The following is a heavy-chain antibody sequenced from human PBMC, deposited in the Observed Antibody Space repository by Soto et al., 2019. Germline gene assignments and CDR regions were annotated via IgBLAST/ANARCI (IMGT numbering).Heavy chain of an antibody. J-gene: IGHJ6*02. CDR2: ISSSSSYT. CDR3: AREDRGDSGYDYFVDV. Sequence: GSLRLSCAASGFTFSAYYMSWIRQAPGKGLEWVSYISSSSSYTNYADSVKGRFTISRDNAKNSLYLQMSNLRAEETAVNNCAREDRGDSGYDYFVDVWGQGTTVTVSS. D-gene: IGHD5-12*01. CDR1: GFTFSAYY. V-gene: IGHV3-11*06.